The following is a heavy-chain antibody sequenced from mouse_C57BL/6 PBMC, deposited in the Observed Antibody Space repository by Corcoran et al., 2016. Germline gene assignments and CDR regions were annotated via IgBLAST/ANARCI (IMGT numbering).Heavy chain of an antibody. J-gene: IGHJ3*01. D-gene: IGHD2-14*01. Sequence: QVQLKQSGAELVRPGASVKLSCKASGYTFTDYYINWVKQRPGQGLEWIARIYPGSGNTYYNEKFKGKATLTAEKSSSTAYMQLSSLTSEDSAVYFCARGRYGWFAYWGQGTLVTVSA. CDR1: GYTFTDYY. CDR2: IYPGSGNT. CDR3: ARGRYGWFAY. V-gene: IGHV1-76*01.